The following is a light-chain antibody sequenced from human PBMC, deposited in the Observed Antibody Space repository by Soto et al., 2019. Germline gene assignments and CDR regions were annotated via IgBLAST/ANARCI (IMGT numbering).Light chain of an antibody. J-gene: IGKJ2*01. CDR2: DAS. Sequence: DIQMTQSPSTLSASVGDRVTITCRASQSISSWLAWYQQKPGKAPKLLIYDASSLESGVPSRFSGSGSGTDFTLTISSLQPDDFATYYCQQYNSYSPMYTFGQGTKVDIK. CDR1: QSISSW. CDR3: QQYNSYSPMYT. V-gene: IGKV1-5*01.